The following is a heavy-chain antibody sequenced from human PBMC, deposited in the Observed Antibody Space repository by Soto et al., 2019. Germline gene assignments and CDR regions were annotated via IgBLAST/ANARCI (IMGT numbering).Heavy chain of an antibody. D-gene: IGHD2-15*01. J-gene: IGHJ4*02. V-gene: IGHV3-30*18. CDR3: AKGAVVVAAPFDY. CDR1: GFTFSSYG. Sequence: QVQLVESGGGVVQPGRSLRLSCAASGFTFSSYGMHWVRQAPGKGLEWVAVISYDGSNKYYADSVKGRFTISRDNSKNTLYLQMNSLRAEDTAVYYCAKGAVVVAAPFDYWGQGTLVTVSS. CDR2: ISYDGSNK.